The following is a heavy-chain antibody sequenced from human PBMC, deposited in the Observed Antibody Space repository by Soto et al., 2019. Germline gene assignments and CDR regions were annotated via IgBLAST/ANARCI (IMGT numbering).Heavy chain of an antibody. Sequence: SETLSLTCAVYGGSVNGYYWNWIRQPPGKGLECIGEINHTGGTHYNPSLKSRVTMSVDTSKNQFSLRLSSVTAADKAIYYCATRITVFGLLIPPFDPWGQGTQVTVSS. CDR3: ATRITVFGLLIPPFDP. D-gene: IGHD3-3*01. V-gene: IGHV4-34*01. CDR2: INHTGGT. CDR1: GGSVNGYY. J-gene: IGHJ5*02.